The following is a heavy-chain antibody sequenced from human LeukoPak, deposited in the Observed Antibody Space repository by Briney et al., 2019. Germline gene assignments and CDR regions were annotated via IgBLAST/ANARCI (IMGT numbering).Heavy chain of an antibody. CDR3: ATVPYSSSWYPFDY. CDR2: FDPEDGET. CDR1: GYTLTESS. D-gene: IGHD6-13*01. J-gene: IGHJ4*02. V-gene: IGHV1-24*01. Sequence: ASVKVSCKVPGYTLTESSMHWVRQAPGKGLEWMGGFDPEDGETTYAQKFQGRVTMTEDTSTDTAYMELSSLRSEDTAVYYCATVPYSSSWYPFDYWGQGTLVTVSS.